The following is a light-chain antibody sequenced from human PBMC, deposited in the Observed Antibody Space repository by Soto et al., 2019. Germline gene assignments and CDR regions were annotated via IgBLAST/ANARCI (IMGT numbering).Light chain of an antibody. CDR2: EAS. J-gene: IGKJ2*01. CDR1: QSVGSTY. Sequence: EILLTQSPGTLSLSPGERATLSCRTSQSVGSTYLAWYQQKPGQAPRLLIYEASRRATGIPDRFSGSGSGTDFTLTISRLEPEDFAVYYCQQFGTSPRYTFGPGTKLEI. CDR3: QQFGTSPRYT. V-gene: IGKV3-20*01.